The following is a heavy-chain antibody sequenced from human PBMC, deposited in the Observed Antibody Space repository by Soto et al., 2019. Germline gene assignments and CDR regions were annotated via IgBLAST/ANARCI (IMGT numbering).Heavy chain of an antibody. CDR2: VSYDGNNE. CDR1: GFSFSSYG. Sequence: QGQLVESGGGVVQPGGSLRLSCEASGFSFSSYGMHWVRQAPGKGLEWVAVVSYDGNNEYYVDSVKGRFTTSRDNSKNTFVLQMNSRRPEDTAVYYCAKSMCGVGPFQLLRLSESWGQGSLGSVSS. V-gene: IGHV3-30*18. CDR3: AKSMCGVGPFQLLRLSES. J-gene: IGHJ5*02. D-gene: IGHD1-26*01.